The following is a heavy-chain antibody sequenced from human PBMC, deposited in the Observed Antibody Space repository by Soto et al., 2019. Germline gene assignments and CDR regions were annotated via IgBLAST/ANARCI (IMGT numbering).Heavy chain of an antibody. D-gene: IGHD3-10*01. CDR2: MSPNSDYI. V-gene: IGHV3-21*01. CDR3: TRADYYGSGSYYYP. Sequence: ELQLVESGGGLVKSGGSLRLSCAASGFTFSTYSMNWVRQAPGKGLEWVSSMSPNSDYINYADSLKGRFTISRDNAKNSLYLQMNSLRVEDTAVYYCTRADYYGSGSYYYPWGQGTLVTVSS. CDR1: GFTFSTYS. J-gene: IGHJ5*02.